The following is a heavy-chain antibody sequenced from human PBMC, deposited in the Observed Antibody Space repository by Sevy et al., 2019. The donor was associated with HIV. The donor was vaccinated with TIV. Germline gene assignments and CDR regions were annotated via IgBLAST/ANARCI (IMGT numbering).Heavy chain of an antibody. J-gene: IGHJ6*02. CDR1: GFTFSSYW. V-gene: IGHV3-74*01. D-gene: IGHD6-19*01. CDR3: ARDHSSDWYGLDYYYYYGMDV. CDR2: INSDGSST. Sequence: WGSLRLSCAASGFTFSSYWMHWVRQAPGKGLVWVSRINSDGSSTSYADSVKGRFTISRDNAKNTLYLQMNSLRAEDTAVYYCARDHSSDWYGLDYYYYYGMDVWGQGTTVTVSS.